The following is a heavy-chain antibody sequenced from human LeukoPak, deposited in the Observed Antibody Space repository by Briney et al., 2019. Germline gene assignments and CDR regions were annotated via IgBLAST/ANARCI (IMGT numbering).Heavy chain of an antibody. Sequence: PSETLSLTCTVSGGSISSGGYYWSWIRQHPGKGLEWIGYIYYSGSTYYNPSLKSRVTISVDTSKNQFSLKLSSVTAADTAVYYCARDVVPVGGDYYYYGMDVWGQGTTVTVSS. CDR2: IYYSGST. V-gene: IGHV4-31*03. CDR3: ARDVVPVGGDYYYYGMDV. D-gene: IGHD2-2*01. CDR1: GGSISSGGYY. J-gene: IGHJ6*02.